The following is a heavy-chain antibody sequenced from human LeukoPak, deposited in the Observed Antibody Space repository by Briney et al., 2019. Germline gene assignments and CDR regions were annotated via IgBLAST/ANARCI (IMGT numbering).Heavy chain of an antibody. J-gene: IGHJ4*02. CDR3: ARSYSSSRGTFDY. D-gene: IGHD6-6*01. Sequence: GGSLRLSCAASGFTFSSYGMNWVRQAPGKGLEWVSSITSSSSYIYYADSVKGRFTISRDNARNSLYLQMNSLRAEDTAVYYCARSYSSSRGTFDYWGQGTLVTVSS. CDR2: ITSSSSYI. CDR1: GFTFSSYG. V-gene: IGHV3-21*01.